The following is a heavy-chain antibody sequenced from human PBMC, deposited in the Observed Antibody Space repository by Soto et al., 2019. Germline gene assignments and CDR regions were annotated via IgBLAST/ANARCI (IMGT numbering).Heavy chain of an antibody. CDR3: ARSSFSSGWYGRDY. J-gene: IGHJ4*02. Sequence: QVQLQQWGAGLLKPSEILSLTCAVYGGSFSGYYWSWIRQPPGKGLEWIGEINHSGSTNYNPSLKSRVTISVDTSKNQFSLKLSSVTAADTAVYYCARSSFSSGWYGRDYWGQGTLVTVSS. CDR1: GGSFSGYY. D-gene: IGHD6-19*01. CDR2: INHSGST. V-gene: IGHV4-34*01.